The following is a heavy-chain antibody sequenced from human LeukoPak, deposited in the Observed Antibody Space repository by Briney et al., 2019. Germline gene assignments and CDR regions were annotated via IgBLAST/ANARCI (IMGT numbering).Heavy chain of an antibody. CDR2: INHSGST. D-gene: IGHD2-15*01. V-gene: IGHV4-34*01. CDR1: GGSFSGYY. CDR3: ARGRVVVVVAAKGPNWFDP. J-gene: IGHJ5*02. Sequence: SETLSLTCAVYGGSFSGYYWSWIRQPPGKGLEWIGEINHSGSTNYNPSLKSRVTISVDTSKNQFPLKLSSVTAADTAVYYCARGRVVVVVAAKGPNWFDPWGQGTLVTVSS.